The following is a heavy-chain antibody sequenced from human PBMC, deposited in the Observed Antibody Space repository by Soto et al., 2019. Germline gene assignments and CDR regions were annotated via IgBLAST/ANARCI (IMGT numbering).Heavy chain of an antibody. CDR2: ISSSSSTI. CDR1: GFTFSSYS. CDR3: AREAGTWHLPLNWFDP. J-gene: IGHJ5*02. V-gene: IGHV3-48*02. Sequence: EVQLVESGGGLVQPGGSLRLSCAASGFTFSSYSMNWVRQAPGKGLEWVSYISSSSSTIYYADSVKGRFTISRDNAKNSQYLQMTSLRDEDTAVYYCAREAGTWHLPLNWFDPWGQGTLVTVSS. D-gene: IGHD6-19*01.